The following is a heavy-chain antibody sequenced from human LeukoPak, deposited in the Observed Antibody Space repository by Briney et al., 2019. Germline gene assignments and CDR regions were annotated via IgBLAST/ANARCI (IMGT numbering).Heavy chain of an antibody. CDR1: GGSISSSNW. Sequence: SGTLSLTCAVSGGSISSSNWWSWVRQPPGKGLEWIGEIYHSGSTNYNPSLKSRVTISVDKSKNQFSLKLSSMTAADTAVYYCARIGHDLYQTFDFWGNGNLITVSS. D-gene: IGHD2-2*01. J-gene: IGHJ4*01. CDR2: IYHSGST. CDR3: ARIGHDLYQTFDF. V-gene: IGHV4-4*02.